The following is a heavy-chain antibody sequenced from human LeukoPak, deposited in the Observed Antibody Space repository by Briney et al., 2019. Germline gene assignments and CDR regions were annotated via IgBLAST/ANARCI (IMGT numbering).Heavy chain of an antibody. CDR1: GGSISSYY. D-gene: IGHD6-19*01. Sequence: SETLSLTCTVSGGSISSYYWSWIRQPPGKGLEWIGYIYYSGSTNYNPSLKSRVTISVDTSRNQFSLKLSSVTAADTAVYYCARERQIAVAGYYFDYWGQGTLVTVSS. CDR2: IYYSGST. V-gene: IGHV4-59*01. J-gene: IGHJ4*02. CDR3: ARERQIAVAGYYFDY.